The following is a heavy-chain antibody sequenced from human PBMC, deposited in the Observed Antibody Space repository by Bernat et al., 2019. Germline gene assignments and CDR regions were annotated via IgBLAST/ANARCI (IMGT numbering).Heavy chain of an antibody. V-gene: IGHV3-66*01. D-gene: IGHD1-26*01. CDR1: GFTVSSNY. CDR2: ICSGGST. Sequence: VQLVESGGGVVQPGRSLRLSCAASGFTVSSNYMSWVRQAPGKGLEWVSVICSGGSTYYADSVKGRFTISRDNSKNTLYLQMNSLRAEDTAVYYCARDGPWGWELRPDYWGQGTLVTVSS. J-gene: IGHJ4*02. CDR3: ARDGPWGWELRPDY.